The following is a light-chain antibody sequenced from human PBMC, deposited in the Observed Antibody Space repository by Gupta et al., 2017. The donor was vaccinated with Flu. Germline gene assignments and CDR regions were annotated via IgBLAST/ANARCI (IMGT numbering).Light chain of an antibody. CDR3: QQRNNSPFT. J-gene: IGKJ4*01. CDR1: QSVSSY. CDR2: DAS. Sequence: PATLSVSLGDRATISCRASQSVSSYLAWYQQKPGKAPRLLIYDASNGATGTPARFSGSGSGTXFTLTIXSREPEDFAAYYCQQRNNSPFTFGXGTKVEIK. V-gene: IGKV3-11*01.